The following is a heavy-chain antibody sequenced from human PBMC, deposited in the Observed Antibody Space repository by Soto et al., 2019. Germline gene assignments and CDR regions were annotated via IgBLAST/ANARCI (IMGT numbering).Heavy chain of an antibody. D-gene: IGHD3-16*01. CDR1: GFTFSSYA. Sequence: EVQLLESGGGLVQPGGSLRLSCAASGFTFSSYAMSWVRQAPGKGLEWVSAISGSGGSTYYADSVKGRFTISRDNSKKTLYLQMNSLRAEDTAVYYCAQDAAGLGGLDYWGQGTLVTVSS. J-gene: IGHJ4*02. V-gene: IGHV3-23*01. CDR3: AQDAAGLGGLDY. CDR2: ISGSGGST.